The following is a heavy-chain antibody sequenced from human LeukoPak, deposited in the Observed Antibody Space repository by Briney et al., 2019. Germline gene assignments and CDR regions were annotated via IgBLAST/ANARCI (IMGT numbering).Heavy chain of an antibody. Sequence: GGSLRLSCAASGFTFSSYWLSWVRQAPGKGLEWVTNIKKDGSDKYYVDSVKGRFTISRDNARNSLYLQMNSLRVEDTAVYYCEGGPGYWGQGTPVTVSS. CDR2: IKKDGSDK. V-gene: IGHV3-7*01. D-gene: IGHD7-27*01. J-gene: IGHJ4*02. CDR1: GFTFSSYW. CDR3: EGGPGY.